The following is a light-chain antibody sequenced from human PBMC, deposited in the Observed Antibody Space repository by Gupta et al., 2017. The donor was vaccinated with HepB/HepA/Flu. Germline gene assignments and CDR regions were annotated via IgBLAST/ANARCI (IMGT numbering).Light chain of an antibody. CDR2: DVS. CDR1: SSDVGGYNH. Sequence: QSALPQPASVSGSRGQSITISCAGTSSDVGGYNHVSWCQQHPGKAPKFIMYDVSNRPSGMSDRFSGSKSGNTASLTISGLQAEDEADYYCDSYTSSNSLVFGTGTKVTVL. CDR3: DSYTSSNSLV. V-gene: IGLV2-14*01. J-gene: IGLJ1*01.